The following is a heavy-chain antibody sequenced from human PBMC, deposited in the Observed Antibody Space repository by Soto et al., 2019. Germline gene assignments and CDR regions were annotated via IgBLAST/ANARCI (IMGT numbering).Heavy chain of an antibody. Sequence: GGSLRLSCAVSGFTFSSYAMSWVRQAPGKGLEWVSAISGSGGSTYYADSVKGRFTISRDNSKNTLYLQMNSLRAEDTAVYYCAKDQRPMITFGGVTGQNPDAFDIWGQGTMVTVSS. D-gene: IGHD3-16*01. CDR1: GFTFSSYA. CDR3: AKDQRPMITFGGVTGQNPDAFDI. V-gene: IGHV3-23*01. J-gene: IGHJ3*02. CDR2: ISGSGGST.